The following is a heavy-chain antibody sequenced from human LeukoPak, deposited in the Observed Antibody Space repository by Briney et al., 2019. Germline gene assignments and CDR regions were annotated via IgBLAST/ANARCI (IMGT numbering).Heavy chain of an antibody. V-gene: IGHV4-39*01. CDR1: GGSISSSSYY. J-gene: IGHJ4*02. CDR2: IYYSGST. Sequence: SETLSLTCTVSGGSISSSSYYWGWIRQPPGQGLEWIGSIYYSGSTYYNPSLKSRVTISVDTSKNQFSLKLSSVTAADTAVYYCARRWGTHYFDYWGQGTLVTVSS. D-gene: IGHD3-16*01. CDR3: ARRWGTHYFDY.